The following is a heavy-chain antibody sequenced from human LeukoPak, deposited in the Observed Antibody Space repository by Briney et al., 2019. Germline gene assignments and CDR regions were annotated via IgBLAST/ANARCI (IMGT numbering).Heavy chain of an antibody. CDR3: ARGLGSPRQSTTADIVVVVAAHYFDY. V-gene: IGHV4-34*01. CDR2: INHSGST. Sequence: SETLSLTCAVYGGSFSGYYWSWIRQPPGKGLEWSGEINHSGSTNYNPSLKSRVTISVDTSKNQFSLKLSSVTAADTAVYYCARGLGSPRQSTTADIVVVVAAHYFDYWGQGTLVTVSS. D-gene: IGHD2-15*01. J-gene: IGHJ4*02. CDR1: GGSFSGYY.